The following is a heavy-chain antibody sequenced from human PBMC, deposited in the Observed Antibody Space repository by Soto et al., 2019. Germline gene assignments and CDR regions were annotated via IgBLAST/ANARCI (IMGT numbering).Heavy chain of an antibody. CDR3: AGESRILTGYYKRTHYYGMDV. V-gene: IGHV3-15*01. CDR1: GFPFSDAW. Sequence: GGSLRLSCAASGFPFSDAWIRWVRQPPGKGLEWVGRIKSNTDGGATDYAAPVKGRFTISRDDSKNTLYLQMNSLRAEDTAVYYCAGESRILTGYYKRTHYYGMDVWGQGTTVTVSS. CDR2: IKSNTDGGAT. J-gene: IGHJ6*02. D-gene: IGHD3-9*01.